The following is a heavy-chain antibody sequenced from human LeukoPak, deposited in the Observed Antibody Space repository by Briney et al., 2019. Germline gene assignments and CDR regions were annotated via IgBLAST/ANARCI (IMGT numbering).Heavy chain of an antibody. CDR3: ARDLYSYGYYGGFDY. D-gene: IGHD5-18*01. V-gene: IGHV4-4*07. CDR2: IFSTGST. CDR1: GDSISGYY. J-gene: IGHJ4*02. Sequence: PSETLSLTCIVSGDSISGYYWNWIRQPAGKGLEWIGRIFSTGSTQHNPSLKSRVTISVDTSKNQFSLKLNSVTAADTAVYYCARDLYSYGYYGGFDYWGQGTLVTVSP.